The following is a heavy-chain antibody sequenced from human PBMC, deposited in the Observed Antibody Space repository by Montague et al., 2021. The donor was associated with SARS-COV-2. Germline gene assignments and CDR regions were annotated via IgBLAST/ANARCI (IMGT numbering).Heavy chain of an antibody. CDR1: GGSFSSN. CDR3: SSNCGGGRCYFGMDV. CDR2: ISHGGGT. Sequence: SETLSLTCDVYGGSFSSNWCWSRQLPGRGLEWVGQISHGGGTNYXPSIKSRVTISVDTSKNQVSLKLSSVTAADTAVYYCSSNCGGGRCYFGMDVWGQGTTVTVSS. V-gene: IGHV4-34*01. J-gene: IGHJ6*02. D-gene: IGHD2-15*01.